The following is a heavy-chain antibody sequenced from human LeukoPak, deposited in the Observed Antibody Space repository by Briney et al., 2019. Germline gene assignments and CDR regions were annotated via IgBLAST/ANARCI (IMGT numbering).Heavy chain of an antibody. V-gene: IGHV1-69*02. D-gene: IGHD6-19*01. Sequence: GASVKVSCKASGGTFSSYTISWVRQAPGQGLEWMGRIIPILGIANYAQKFQGRVTITADKSTSTAYMELSSLRSKDTAVYYCARTRAVAGPIDYWGQGTLVTVSS. CDR2: IIPILGIA. CDR3: ARTRAVAGPIDY. CDR1: GGTFSSYT. J-gene: IGHJ4*02.